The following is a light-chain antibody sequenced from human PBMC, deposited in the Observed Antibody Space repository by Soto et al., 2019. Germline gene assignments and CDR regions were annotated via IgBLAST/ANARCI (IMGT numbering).Light chain of an antibody. V-gene: IGKV1-39*01. CDR1: RSISSY. Sequence: DIQVTQSPSSLSASVGDRVTITCRSSRSISSYLNWYQQKPGKAPKLLIYAASSLQSGVPSRFSGSGSGTEFTLTISSLQPDDFATYYCQQYNPYSPYTFGRGTKVDIK. CDR2: AAS. CDR3: QQYNPYSPYT. J-gene: IGKJ2*01.